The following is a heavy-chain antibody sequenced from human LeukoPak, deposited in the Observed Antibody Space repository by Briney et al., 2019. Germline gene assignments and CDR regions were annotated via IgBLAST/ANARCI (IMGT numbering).Heavy chain of an antibody. Sequence: GSLRLSCAASGFTFSNAWMNWVRQAPGKGLEWVGRIRSKADGGTTDYAAPVKGRFTILRDDSKNTLYLQLNSLTTEDTALYYCTNQYFDFWGQGTLVTVSS. CDR3: TNQYFDF. CDR1: GFTFSNAW. J-gene: IGHJ4*02. V-gene: IGHV3-15*01. CDR2: IRSKADGGTT.